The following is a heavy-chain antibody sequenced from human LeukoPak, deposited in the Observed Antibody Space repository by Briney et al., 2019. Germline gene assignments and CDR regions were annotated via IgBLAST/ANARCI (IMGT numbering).Heavy chain of an antibody. J-gene: IGHJ5*02. CDR2: IYTSGST. CDR1: GGSISSYY. V-gene: IGHV4-4*08. CDR3: ARGSSWPFAVGYWFDP. Sequence: SETLSLTCTVSGGSISSYYWSWIRQPPGKGLEWIGRIYTSGSTNYNPSLKSRVTISVDTSKNQFSLKLSSVTAADTAVYYCARGSSWPFAVGYWFDPWGQGTLVTVSS. D-gene: IGHD6-13*01.